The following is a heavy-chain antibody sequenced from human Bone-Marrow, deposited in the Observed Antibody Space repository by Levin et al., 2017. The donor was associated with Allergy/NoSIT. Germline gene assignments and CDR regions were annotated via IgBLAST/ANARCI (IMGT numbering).Heavy chain of an antibody. CDR2: ITPNSGGT. Sequence: ASVKVSCKASGNTFTAYYMHWVRQAPGQGLEWMGRITPNSGGTKYAQKFQGRVTMTRDTSISTAYMELSSLTSDDTAVYYCARDAGVFSMQFWGQGTLVTVSS. J-gene: IGHJ4*02. CDR3: ARDAGVFSMQF. D-gene: IGHD2-8*01. V-gene: IGHV1-2*06. CDR1: GNTFTAYY.